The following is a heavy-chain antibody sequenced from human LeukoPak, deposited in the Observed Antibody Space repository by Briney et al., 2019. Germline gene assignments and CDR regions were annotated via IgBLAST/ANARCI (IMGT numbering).Heavy chain of an antibody. J-gene: IGHJ4*02. Sequence: GGSLRLSFAASGFTFSSYAMSWVRQAQGKGLEWVSAISGSGGSTYYADSVKGRFTISRDNSKNTLYLQMNSLRAEDTAVYYCAKDQQYQLLYGNLDYWGQGTHVTVSS. D-gene: IGHD2-2*02. V-gene: IGHV3-23*01. CDR3: AKDQQYQLLYGNLDY. CDR2: ISGSGGST. CDR1: GFTFSSYA.